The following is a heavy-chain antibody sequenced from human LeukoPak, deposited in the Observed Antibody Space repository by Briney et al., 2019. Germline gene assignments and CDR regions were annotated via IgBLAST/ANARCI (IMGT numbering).Heavy chain of an antibody. Sequence: GGSLRLSCAASGFTVSSNYMSWVRQAPGKGLEWVSVIYSGGSTYYADSVKGRFTISRDNSKNTLYLQMNSLRAEDTAVYFCARVLPNSQWMVPLNDYWGQGVLVTVSS. J-gene: IGHJ4*02. V-gene: IGHV3-66*01. CDR1: GFTVSSNY. D-gene: IGHD6-19*01. CDR2: IYSGGST. CDR3: ARVLPNSQWMVPLNDY.